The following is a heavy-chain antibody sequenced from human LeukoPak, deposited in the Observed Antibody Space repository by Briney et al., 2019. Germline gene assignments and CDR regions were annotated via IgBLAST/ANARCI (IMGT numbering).Heavy chain of an antibody. D-gene: IGHD3-16*01. V-gene: IGHV4-61*02. CDR3: ARDGGTGYFDY. CDR1: GGSISSGSYY. J-gene: IGHJ4*02. CDR2: IYSSGST. Sequence: SETLSLTCTVSGGSISSGSYYWSWIRQPAGKGLEWIGRIYSSGSTNYNPSLKSRVTISVDTSKNQFSLNLSSVTAADTAVYSCARDGGTGYFDYWGQGTLVTVSS.